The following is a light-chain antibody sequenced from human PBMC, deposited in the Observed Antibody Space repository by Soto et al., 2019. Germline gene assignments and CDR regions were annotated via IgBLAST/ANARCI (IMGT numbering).Light chain of an antibody. V-gene: IGLV2-23*01. Sequence: QSLLTQPAPVSGSPGQSITISCTGTSSDVGRYSLVSWYQQHPGKAPKLMISEDHKRPSGVSNRFSGSKSGNTASLTISELQTEDEADYYCCSYAGSNTWVFGTGTKVTAL. CDR1: SSDVGRYSL. CDR3: CSYAGSNTWV. J-gene: IGLJ1*01. CDR2: EDH.